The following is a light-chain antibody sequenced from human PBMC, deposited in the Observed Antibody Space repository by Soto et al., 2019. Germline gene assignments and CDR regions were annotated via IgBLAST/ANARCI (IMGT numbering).Light chain of an antibody. CDR1: SSDVGTYNY. CDR3: TSYTRDTALV. Sequence: QSVLTQPASVSGSPGQSITISCTGTSSDVGTYNYVSWYQHHPGKAPKLIIYEVSNRPSGVSNRFSGSKSGSTASPTISGLQAEDEADYHCTSYTRDTALVFGTGTKSPS. V-gene: IGLV2-14*01. CDR2: EVS. J-gene: IGLJ1*01.